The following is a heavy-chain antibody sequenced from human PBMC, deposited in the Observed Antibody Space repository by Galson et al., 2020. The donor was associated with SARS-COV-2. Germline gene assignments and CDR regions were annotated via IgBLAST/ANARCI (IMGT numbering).Heavy chain of an antibody. V-gene: IGHV3-49*03. Sequence: GGSLRLSCTTSGFTFGDYPNTWFRQAPGKGLEWVGFIRSQTYGETTEYAASVRGRFTISRDDSKSTAYLQMNGLKTEDTAVYYCGRDRHQYGVDVWGPGTTVTVSS. CDR2: IRSQTYGETT. J-gene: IGHJ6*02. CDR3: GRDRHQYGVDV. CDR1: GFTFGDYP.